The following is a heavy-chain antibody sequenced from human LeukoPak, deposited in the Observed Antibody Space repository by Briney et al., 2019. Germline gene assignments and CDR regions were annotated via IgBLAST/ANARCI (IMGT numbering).Heavy chain of an antibody. D-gene: IGHD2-2*01. J-gene: IGHJ5*02. CDR2: ISGSGGST. CDR1: GSTFSGYA. CDR3: AKGRDIVVVPAVPFDP. Sequence: GGSLRLSCAASGSTFSGYAMSWVRQAPGKGLEWVSAISGSGGSTYYADSVKGRFTISRDNSKNTLYLQMNSLRAEDTAVYYCAKGRDIVVVPAVPFDPWGQGTLVTVSS. V-gene: IGHV3-23*01.